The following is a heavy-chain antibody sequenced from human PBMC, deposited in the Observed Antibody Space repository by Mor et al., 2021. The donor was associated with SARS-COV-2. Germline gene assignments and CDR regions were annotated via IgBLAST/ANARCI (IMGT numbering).Heavy chain of an antibody. D-gene: IGHD2-21*02. CDR3: ARLIRTEMSFDI. J-gene: IGHJ3*02. Sequence: FQGQVTISADKSISTAYLQWSSLKASDTAMYYCARLIRTEMSFDIWGQGTMVTVSS. V-gene: IGHV5-51*01.